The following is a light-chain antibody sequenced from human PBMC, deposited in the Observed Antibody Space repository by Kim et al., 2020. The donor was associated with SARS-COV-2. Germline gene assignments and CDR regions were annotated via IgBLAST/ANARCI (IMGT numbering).Light chain of an antibody. J-gene: IGLJ3*02. Sequence: NFMLTQPHSVSESPGKTVTISCTGSSGSIASNYVQWYQQRPGSAPTTVIYEDNQRPSGVPDRFSGSIDSSSNSASLTISGLKTEDEADYYCQSYGSSTWVFGGGTKVTVL. V-gene: IGLV6-57*02. CDR1: SGSIASNY. CDR3: QSYGSSTWV. CDR2: EDN.